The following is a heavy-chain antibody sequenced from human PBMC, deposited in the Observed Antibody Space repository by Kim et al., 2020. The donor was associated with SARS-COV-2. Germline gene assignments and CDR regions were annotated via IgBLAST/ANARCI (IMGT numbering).Heavy chain of an antibody. Sequence: SETLSLTCAVYGGSFSGYYWSWIRQPPGKGLEWIGEINHSGSTNYNPSLKSRVTISVDTSKNQFSLKLSSVTAADTAVYYCARGLKYYYGSGSYFPRPPFDHWGQGTLVTVSS. CDR1: GGSFSGYY. CDR3: ARGLKYYYGSGSYFPRPPFDH. J-gene: IGHJ4*02. D-gene: IGHD3-10*01. CDR2: INHSGST. V-gene: IGHV4-34*01.